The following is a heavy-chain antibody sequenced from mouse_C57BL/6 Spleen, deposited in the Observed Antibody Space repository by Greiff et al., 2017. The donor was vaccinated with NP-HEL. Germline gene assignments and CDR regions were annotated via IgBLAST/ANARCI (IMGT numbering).Heavy chain of an antibody. CDR3: VNNWDLFAY. CDR2: MGPGSGST. V-gene: IGHV1-77*01. Sequence: QVQLQQSGAELVKPGASVKISCKASGYTFTDYYINWVKQRPGQGLEWIGKMGPGSGSTYYNEKLKGRATLTADQSSSTAYMQLSSLTSEDSAVYFCVNNWDLFAYWGQGTLVTVSA. J-gene: IGHJ3*01. CDR1: GYTFTDYY. D-gene: IGHD4-1*01.